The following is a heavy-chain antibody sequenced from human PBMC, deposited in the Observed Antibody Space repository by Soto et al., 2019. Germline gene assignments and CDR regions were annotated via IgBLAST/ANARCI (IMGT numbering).Heavy chain of an antibody. CDR3: ARGSLASSYYYDSSGYYAFDI. J-gene: IGHJ3*02. Sequence: SETLSLTCTVSGGSISSYYWSWIRQPPGKGLEWIGYIYYSGSTNYNPSLKSRVTISVDTSKNQFSLKLSSVTAADTAVYYCARGSLASSYYYDSSGYYAFDIWGQGTMVTVSS. CDR2: IYYSGST. D-gene: IGHD3-22*01. V-gene: IGHV4-59*01. CDR1: GGSISSYY.